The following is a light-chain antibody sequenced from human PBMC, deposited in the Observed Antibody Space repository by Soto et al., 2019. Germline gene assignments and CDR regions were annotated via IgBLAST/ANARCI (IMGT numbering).Light chain of an antibody. CDR3: CSYAGSYSS. CDR2: DVS. J-gene: IGLJ1*01. Sequence: QSALTQPRSVSGSPGQSVAISCTGTSSDVGGYNYVSWYQQHPGKAPKLMIYDVSKRPSGVPDRFSGSKSGNTASLTIFGLQAEDEADYYCCSYAGSYSSFGTGTKVTVL. CDR1: SSDVGGYNY. V-gene: IGLV2-11*01.